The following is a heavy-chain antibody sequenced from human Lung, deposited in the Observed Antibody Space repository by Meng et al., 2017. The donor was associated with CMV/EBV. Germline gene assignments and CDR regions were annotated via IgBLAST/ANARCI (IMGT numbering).Heavy chain of an antibody. V-gene: IGHV2-5*02. D-gene: IGHD4-17*01. J-gene: IGHJ4*02. CDR1: GFSLSTSGVG. CDR2: IYWDDDK. CDR3: AHRHRLRDFDY. Sequence: QSAVTGAGPSLLNPPQTLTLTCTFAGFSLSTSGVGVGWIRQPPGKALEWLALIYWDDDKRYSPSLKNRLTITKDTSKNQVVLTLTNIDPVDTATYYCAHRHRLRDFDYWGQGTLVTVSS.